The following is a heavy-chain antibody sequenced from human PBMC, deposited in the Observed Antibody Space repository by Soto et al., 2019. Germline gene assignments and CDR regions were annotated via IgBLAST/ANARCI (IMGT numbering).Heavy chain of an antibody. Sequence: QVQLVQSGAEVKKPGASVKVSCKASGYTFTSYGISWVRQAPGQGLEWRGWISAYNGNTNYAQKLQGRVTMTTDTSPSTAYMELRSLRSDGTAVYYCARSHVLLWFGELSWFDPGGKGTLVTVSS. V-gene: IGHV1-18*04. J-gene: IGHJ5*02. CDR2: ISAYNGNT. CDR3: ARSHVLLWFGELSWFDP. CDR1: GYTFTSYG. D-gene: IGHD3-10*01.